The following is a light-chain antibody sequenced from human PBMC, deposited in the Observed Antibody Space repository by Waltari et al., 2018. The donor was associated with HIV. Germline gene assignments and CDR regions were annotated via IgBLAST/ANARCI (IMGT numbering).Light chain of an antibody. CDR3: QQSYNNPRT. V-gene: IGKV1-39*01. CDR1: QTISSY. J-gene: IGKJ1*01. CDR2: VAS. Sequence: DIQMTQSPSSLSASVGDRVPLTCRASQTISSYLNWYQQKPGQAPKLLMYVASSLQSGVPSRFSGSGSGTDFTLTISNLQPEDFATYYCQQSYNNPRTFGQGTKVEI.